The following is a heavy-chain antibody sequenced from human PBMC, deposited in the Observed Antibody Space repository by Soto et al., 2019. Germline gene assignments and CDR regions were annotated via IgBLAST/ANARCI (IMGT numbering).Heavy chain of an antibody. CDR3: ARDLAAAGLSRWDYYYGMDV. J-gene: IGHJ6*02. CDR1: GFTFSSYS. V-gene: IGHV3-21*01. Sequence: PRGSLRLSCAASGFTFSSYSMNWVRQAPGKGLEWVSSISSSSSYIYYADSVKGRFTISRDNAKNSLYLQMNSLRAEDTAVYYCARDLAAAGLSRWDYYYGMDVWGQGT. CDR2: ISSSSSYI. D-gene: IGHD6-13*01.